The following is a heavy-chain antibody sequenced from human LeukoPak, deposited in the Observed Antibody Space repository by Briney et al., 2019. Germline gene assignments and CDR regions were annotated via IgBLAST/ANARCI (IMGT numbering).Heavy chain of an antibody. CDR3: ARVSYYDSSAPNIIDY. CDR2: IYYSGST. V-gene: IGHV4-31*03. J-gene: IGHJ4*02. D-gene: IGHD3-22*01. Sequence: SETLSLTCTVSGGSISSGGYYWSWIRQHPGKGLEWIGYIYYSGSTYYNPSPKSRVTISVDTSKNQFSLKLSSVTAADTAVYYCARVSYYDSSAPNIIDYWGQGTLVTVSS. CDR1: GGSISSGGYY.